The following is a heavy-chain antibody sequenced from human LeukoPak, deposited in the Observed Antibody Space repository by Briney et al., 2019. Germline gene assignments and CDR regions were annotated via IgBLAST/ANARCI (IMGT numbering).Heavy chain of an antibody. D-gene: IGHD1-26*01. V-gene: IGHV4-38-2*02. CDR3: ARDVGATPGYFDY. CDR2: IYHSGST. CDR1: GYSISSGYY. J-gene: IGHJ4*02. Sequence: SETLSLTCTVSGYSISSGYYWGWIRQPPGQGLEWIGSIYHSGSTYYNPSLKSRVTISVDTSKNQFSLKLSSVTAADTAVYYCARDVGATPGYFDYWGQGTLVTVSS.